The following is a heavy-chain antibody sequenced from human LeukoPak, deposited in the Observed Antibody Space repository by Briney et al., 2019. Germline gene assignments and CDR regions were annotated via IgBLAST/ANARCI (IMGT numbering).Heavy chain of an antibody. CDR3: ARAPGYGAAYYFDY. Sequence: GGSLRLSCAASGFTFSNAWMSWVRQAPGKGLEGVADVSYDGSNKYYADSGKGRFTISRDNSKNTLDLQMNSLRAEDTAVYYCARAPGYGAAYYFDYWGEGGLVTVSS. CDR1: GFTFSNAW. CDR2: VSYDGSNK. D-gene: IGHD1-1*01. J-gene: IGHJ4*02. V-gene: IGHV3-30*03.